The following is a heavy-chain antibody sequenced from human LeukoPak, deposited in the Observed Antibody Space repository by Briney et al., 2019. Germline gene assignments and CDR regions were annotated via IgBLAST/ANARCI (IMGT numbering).Heavy chain of an antibody. Sequence: ASVKVSCKASGYTFNHHGISWVRQAPGQGLEWMGWISCFNGDTHYAQKFQRRVTMTTDTSTTTAYMELRSLRSDDTALYYCARDPTNTSGRYAYFDYWGQGTLVTVSS. J-gene: IGHJ4*02. D-gene: IGHD6-19*01. CDR2: ISCFNGDT. CDR3: ARDPTNTSGRYAYFDY. V-gene: IGHV1-18*01. CDR1: GYTFNHHG.